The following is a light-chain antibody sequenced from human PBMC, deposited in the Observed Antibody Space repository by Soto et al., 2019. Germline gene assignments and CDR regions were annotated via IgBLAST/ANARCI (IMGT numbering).Light chain of an antibody. Sequence: DIVMTQSPLSLPVTPGAPASISCRSSQSLLHSNGYNYLDWYLQKPGQSPQLLIYLGSNRASGVPDRFSGSGSGTDFTLNISSVEAEDVGGCYRMHDLQTPRTFGQGTPLEI. CDR2: LGS. J-gene: IGKJ2*01. CDR1: QSLLHSNGYNY. V-gene: IGKV2-28*01. CDR3: MHDLQTPRT.